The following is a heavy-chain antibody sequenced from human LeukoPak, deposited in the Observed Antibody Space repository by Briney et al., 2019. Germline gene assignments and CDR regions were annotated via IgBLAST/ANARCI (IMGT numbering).Heavy chain of an antibody. CDR3: AKGRGSGSYYFFDH. V-gene: IGHV3-23*01. CDR2: ISGSGGST. CDR1: GFTFSSYA. J-gene: IGHJ4*02. Sequence: GGSLRLSCAASGFTFSSYAMNWVRQAPGKGLEWVSAISGSGGSTYYADSVKGRFTISRDNSKNTLYLQMNSLRAEDTAVYYCAKGRGSGSYYFFDHWGQGTLVTVSS. D-gene: IGHD3-10*01.